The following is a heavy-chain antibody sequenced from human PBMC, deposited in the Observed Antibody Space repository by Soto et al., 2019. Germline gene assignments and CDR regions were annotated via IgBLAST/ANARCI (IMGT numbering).Heavy chain of an antibody. D-gene: IGHD1-26*01. CDR2: IIPIFHTT. CDR1: GGAFSTYG. V-gene: IGHV1-69*06. J-gene: IGHJ4*02. Sequence: QVQLVQSGSSVKKPGSSVKVSCKASGGAFSTYGLAWVRQAPGQGLEWMGGIIPIFHTTHYAQKFQGRVTITADISTNTAYMEMSSLRSEDTAVYYCASSKIGGPTVTVGYFDSWDQGTLVTVSS. CDR3: ASSKIGGPTVTVGYFDS.